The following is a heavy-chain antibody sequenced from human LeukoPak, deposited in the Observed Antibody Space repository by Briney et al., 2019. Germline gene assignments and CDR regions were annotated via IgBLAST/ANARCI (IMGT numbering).Heavy chain of an antibody. CDR1: GFTFSSYA. Sequence: GGSLRLSCAASGFTFSSYAMSWVRQAPGKGLEWVSYISSSGTTIYYADSVKGRFTISRDNAKNSLYLQMNSLRAEDTAVYYCARPEVVAGTYYYYYYMDVWGKGTTVTVSS. CDR3: ARPEVVAGTYYYYYYMDV. CDR2: ISSSGTTI. J-gene: IGHJ6*03. V-gene: IGHV3-48*04. D-gene: IGHD2-15*01.